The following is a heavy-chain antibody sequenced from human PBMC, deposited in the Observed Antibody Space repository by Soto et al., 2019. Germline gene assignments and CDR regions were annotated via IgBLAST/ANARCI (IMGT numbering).Heavy chain of an antibody. D-gene: IGHD1-1*01. V-gene: IGHV4-39*01. CDR1: GHSLRAHGCY. CDR3: ARARGQRHRHAFLA. J-gene: IGHJ3*01. Sequence: PXETLSLTCHVAGHSLRAHGCYYVELRHPPGGGLEWLGSIDYSETTYYSSSLKGRVTISIDTSQNLMSLNLKSATAADTAVYFCARARGQRHRHAFLAWGKGKMVTVSS. CDR2: IDYSETT.